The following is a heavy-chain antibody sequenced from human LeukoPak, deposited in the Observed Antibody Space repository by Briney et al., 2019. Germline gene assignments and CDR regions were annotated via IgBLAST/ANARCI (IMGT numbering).Heavy chain of an antibody. J-gene: IGHJ3*02. Sequence: ASVKVSCKVSGYTLTELSMHWVRQAPGKGLEWMGGFDPEDGETIYAQEFQGRVTMTEDTSTDTAYMELSSLRSEDTAVYYCATDHGQQLVQSGAFDIWGQGTMVTVSS. V-gene: IGHV1-24*01. CDR2: FDPEDGET. CDR1: GYTLTELS. D-gene: IGHD6-13*01. CDR3: ATDHGQQLVQSGAFDI.